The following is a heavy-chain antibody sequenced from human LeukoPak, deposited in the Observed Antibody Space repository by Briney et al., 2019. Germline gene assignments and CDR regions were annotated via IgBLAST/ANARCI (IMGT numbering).Heavy chain of an antibody. V-gene: IGHV3-30-3*01. CDR2: ISYDGSNK. J-gene: IGHJ4*02. CDR1: GFTFSSYA. Sequence: PGGSLRLSCAASGFTFSSYAMHWVRQAPGKGLEWVAVISYDGSNKYYADSVKGRFTISRDNSKNTLYLQMNSLRAEDTAVYYCARGELAVAGPDYWGQGTLVTVSS. CDR3: ARGELAVAGPDY. D-gene: IGHD6-19*01.